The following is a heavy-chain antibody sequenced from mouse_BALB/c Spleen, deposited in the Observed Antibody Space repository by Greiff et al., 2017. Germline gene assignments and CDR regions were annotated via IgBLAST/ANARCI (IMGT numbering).Heavy chain of an antibody. CDR2: INPNNGGT. CDR1: GYTFTDYN. CDR3: ARREITAWFAY. D-gene: IGHD2-4*01. V-gene: IGHV1-18*01. J-gene: IGHJ3*01. Sequence: EVQLVESGPELVKPGASVKIPCKASGYTFTDYNMDWVKQSHGKSLEWIGDINPNNGGTIYNQKFKGKATLTVDKSSSTAYMELRSLTSEDTAVYYCARREITAWFAYWGQGTLVTVSA.